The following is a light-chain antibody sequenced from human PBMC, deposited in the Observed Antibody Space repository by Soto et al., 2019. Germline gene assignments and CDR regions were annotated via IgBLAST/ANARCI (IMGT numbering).Light chain of an antibody. J-gene: IGLJ3*02. CDR1: SSAVANNY. CDR3: GAWDGSLSAVL. V-gene: IGLV1-51*02. Sequence: QSVLTQPPSVSAAPGQKVSISCSGSSSAVANNYVSWYQQFPGTAPQLLIYETNKRPSGIPDRFSGSKSGTSATLDITGLQTGDEADYYCGAWDGSLSAVLFGGGTKLTVL. CDR2: ETN.